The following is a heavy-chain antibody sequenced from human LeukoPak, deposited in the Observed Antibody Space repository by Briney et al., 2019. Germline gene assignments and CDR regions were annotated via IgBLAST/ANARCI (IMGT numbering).Heavy chain of an antibody. Sequence: SETLSLTCTVSGGSISSGGYYWSWIRQHPGKGLEWIGYIYYSGSTYYNPSLKSRVTISVDTSKNQFSLKLSSVTAADTAVYYCARDHCSGGSCFDYWGQVTLVTVSS. CDR2: IYYSGST. D-gene: IGHD2-15*01. V-gene: IGHV4-31*03. J-gene: IGHJ4*02. CDR1: GGSISSGGYY. CDR3: ARDHCSGGSCFDY.